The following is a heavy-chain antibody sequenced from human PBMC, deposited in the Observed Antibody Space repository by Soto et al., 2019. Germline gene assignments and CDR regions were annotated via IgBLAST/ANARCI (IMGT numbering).Heavy chain of an antibody. D-gene: IGHD4-17*01. Sequence: GRYLRLSCAASGFTFSSYAMSWVRQAPGKGLEWVAVISYDGSNKYYADSVKGRFTISRDNSKNTLYLQMNSLRAEDTAVYYCAKTKVTTLSYYYGMDACGQGTTVTVSS. V-gene: IGHV3-30*18. CDR3: AKTKVTTLSYYYGMDA. CDR1: GFTFSSYA. CDR2: ISYDGSNK. J-gene: IGHJ6*02.